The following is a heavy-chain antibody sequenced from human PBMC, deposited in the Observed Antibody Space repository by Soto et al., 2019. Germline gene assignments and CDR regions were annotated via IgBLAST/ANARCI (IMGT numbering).Heavy chain of an antibody. V-gene: IGHV1-69*13. J-gene: IGHJ4*02. CDR3: ARDEEFYYDSSGYPLDY. Sequence: SVKVSCKASGGTFSSYAISWVRQAPGQGLEWMGGIIPIFGTANYAQKFQGRVTITADESTSTAYMELSGLRSEDTAVYYCARDEEFYYDSSGYPLDYWGQGTLVTVSS. CDR2: IIPIFGTA. D-gene: IGHD3-22*01. CDR1: GGTFSSYA.